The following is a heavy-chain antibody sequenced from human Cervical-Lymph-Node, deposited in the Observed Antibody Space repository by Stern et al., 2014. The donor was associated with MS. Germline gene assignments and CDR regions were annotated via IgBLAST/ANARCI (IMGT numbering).Heavy chain of an antibody. CDR2: IHTVGTT. D-gene: IGHD6-6*01. Sequence: EVQLVESGGGLVQPVGSPRLSCEASGFPVGASYMNWVRQAPGKGLEWVSRIHTVGTTHYADSVKGRFTISRANAKNALYLQMDRLTVEDTAVYYCAREIAGRRFEDWGRGTLVAVSP. CDR3: AREIAGRRFED. V-gene: IGHV3-66*01. CDR1: GFPVGASY. J-gene: IGHJ4*02.